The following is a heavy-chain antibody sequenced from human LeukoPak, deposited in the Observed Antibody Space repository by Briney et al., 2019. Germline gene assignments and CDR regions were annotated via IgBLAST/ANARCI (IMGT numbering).Heavy chain of an antibody. CDR1: GYSFTSYG. Sequence: GASVTVSCKASGYSFTSYGISWVRQAPGQGLEWMGWISAYNGNTYYVERLQGRVTMTTDTSTSTAYMELRSLRSDDTAVYYCARTAARRFDYWGQGTLVTVSS. CDR3: ARTAARRFDY. J-gene: IGHJ4*02. CDR2: ISAYNGNT. D-gene: IGHD6-6*01. V-gene: IGHV1-18*01.